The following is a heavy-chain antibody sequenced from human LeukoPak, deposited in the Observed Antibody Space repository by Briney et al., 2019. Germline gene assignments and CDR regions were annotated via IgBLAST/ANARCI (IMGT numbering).Heavy chain of an antibody. CDR1: GFTFSSHA. CDR3: ARCERYTSGWLHAFDI. Sequence: GGSLRLSCTASGFTFSSHAMSWVRQAPGKGLEWVSAISGSGGRTYDADSVKGRFTISRDNSKNTLYLQMNSLRVEDTAIYYCARCERYTSGWLHAFDIWGQGTMVTVSS. CDR2: ISGSGGRT. J-gene: IGHJ3*02. D-gene: IGHD6-19*01. V-gene: IGHV3-23*01.